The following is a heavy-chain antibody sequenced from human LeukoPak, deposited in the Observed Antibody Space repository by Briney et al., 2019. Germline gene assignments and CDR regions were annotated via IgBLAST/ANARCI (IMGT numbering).Heavy chain of an antibody. Sequence: KPSETLSLTCTVSGGSISSSSYYWGWIRQPPGKGLERIGSIYYSGSTYYNPSLKSRVTISVDTSKNQFSLKLSSVTAADTAVYYCARSVVVAAPSSGWFDPWGQGTLVTVSS. CDR2: IYYSGST. J-gene: IGHJ5*02. V-gene: IGHV4-39*01. CDR3: ARSVVVAAPSSGWFDP. CDR1: GGSISSSSYY. D-gene: IGHD2-15*01.